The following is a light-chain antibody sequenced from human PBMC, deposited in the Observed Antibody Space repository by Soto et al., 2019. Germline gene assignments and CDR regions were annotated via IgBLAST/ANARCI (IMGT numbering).Light chain of an antibody. J-gene: IGKJ4*01. CDR3: QKCSKGPST. V-gene: IGKV3-11*01. CDR1: QSVSSY. CDR2: DAS. Sequence: DIVLTQSPVTLSLSPGERATLSCRASQSVSSYLAWYQQKPGQAPKLLIYDASKRATGIPARFSGSGSGTDFTLTISSLEPEDFAVYYCQKCSKGPSTFGGGTKVEIK.